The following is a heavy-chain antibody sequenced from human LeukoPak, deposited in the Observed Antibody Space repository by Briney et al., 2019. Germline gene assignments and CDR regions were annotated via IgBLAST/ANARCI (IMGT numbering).Heavy chain of an antibody. Sequence: GGSLRLSCAASGFTFSSYAMSWVRQAPGKGLEWVSAISGSGGSTYYADSVKGRFTISRDNSKNTLYLQMNSLRAEGTAVYYCAKDLDVVVPAAILDAFDIWGQGTMVTVSS. CDR3: AKDLDVVVPAAILDAFDI. CDR2: ISGSGGST. CDR1: GFTFSSYA. J-gene: IGHJ3*02. D-gene: IGHD2-2*02. V-gene: IGHV3-23*01.